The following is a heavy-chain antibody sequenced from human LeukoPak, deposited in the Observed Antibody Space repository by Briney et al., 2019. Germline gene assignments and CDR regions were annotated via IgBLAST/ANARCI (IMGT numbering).Heavy chain of an antibody. Sequence: SETLSLTCTVSGGSISSYYWSWIRQPPGKGLEWIGYIYYSGSTNYNPSLKSLVTISVDTSKNRFSLKLSSVTAADTAVYYCARDLYSSSWYGTARGYNWFDPWGQGTLVTVSS. V-gene: IGHV4-59*01. D-gene: IGHD6-13*01. J-gene: IGHJ5*02. CDR3: ARDLYSSSWYGTARGYNWFDP. CDR1: GGSISSYY. CDR2: IYYSGST.